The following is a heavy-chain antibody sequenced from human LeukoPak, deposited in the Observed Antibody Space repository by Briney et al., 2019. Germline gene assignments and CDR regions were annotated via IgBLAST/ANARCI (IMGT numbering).Heavy chain of an antibody. V-gene: IGHV1-8*01. J-gene: IGHJ6*02. CDR1: GYTVTRYD. D-gene: IGHD1-26*01. CDR3: ARVGVRVGAPNYYYGMDV. Sequence: GASVKVSCLASGYTVTRYDINWVRQANGQGREWMGWMNPNSGNTGYAQKFQGRVTMTRNTSISTAYMELSSLRSEDTAVYYCARVGVRVGAPNYYYGMDVWGQGTTVTVSS. CDR2: MNPNSGNT.